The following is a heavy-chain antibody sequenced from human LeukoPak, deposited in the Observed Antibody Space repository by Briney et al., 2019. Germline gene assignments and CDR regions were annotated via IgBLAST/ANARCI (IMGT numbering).Heavy chain of an antibody. CDR1: GFTFGDYA. V-gene: IGHV3-49*03. CDR3: TRDTLLRYFDWFVPFDC. J-gene: IGHJ4*02. D-gene: IGHD3-9*01. CDR2: IRSKAYGGTT. Sequence: GRSLRHSCTASGFTFGDYAMSWFRQAPGKGLEWVGFIRSKAYGGTTEYAASVKGRFTISRDDSKSIAYLQMNSLKTEDTAVYYCTRDTLLRYFDWFVPFDCWGQGTLVTVSS.